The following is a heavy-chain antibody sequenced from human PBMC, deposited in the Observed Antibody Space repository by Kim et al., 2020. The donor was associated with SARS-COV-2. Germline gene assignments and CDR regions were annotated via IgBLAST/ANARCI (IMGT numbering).Heavy chain of an antibody. CDR1: GGSISSDGYS. CDR3: ARCPPDCSSANCYTTQNWFDP. J-gene: IGHJ5*02. CDR2: IYQNGYT. D-gene: IGHD2-2*02. Sequence: SETLSLTCAVSGGSISSDGYSWSWIRQSPGKGLEWIGYIYQNGYTYYNPSLNSRVTMSIEWSKNQFSLRLSAMTAADTAVYYCARCPPDCSSANCYTTQNWFDPWGQGSLVTVSS. V-gene: IGHV4-30-2*06.